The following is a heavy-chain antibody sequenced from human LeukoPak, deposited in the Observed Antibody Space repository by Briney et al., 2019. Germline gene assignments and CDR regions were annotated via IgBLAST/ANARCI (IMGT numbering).Heavy chain of an antibody. D-gene: IGHD2-21*01. CDR1: GFTFSTSA. Sequence: GGSLRLSCSVSGFTFSTSAMNWVRQAPGKGLEWVSRITSSGGNTYYADSVTGRFTISRDNSKNTLYLQMNSLRAEDTAIYYCAKAYLYYFDYWGQGTLVTVSS. CDR2: ITSSGGNT. V-gene: IGHV3-23*01. J-gene: IGHJ4*02. CDR3: AKAYLYYFDY.